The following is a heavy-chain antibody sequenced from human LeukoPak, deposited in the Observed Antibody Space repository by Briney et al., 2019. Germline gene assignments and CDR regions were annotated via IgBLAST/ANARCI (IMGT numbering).Heavy chain of an antibody. V-gene: IGHV4-39*07. J-gene: IGHJ6*03. CDR2: IYHSGST. CDR1: GGSSSSSSYY. CDR3: ASRSDYDLYYYYYMDV. Sequence: SETLSLTCSVSGGSSSSSSYYWGWIRQPPGKGLEWIGSIYHSGSTYYNPSLKSRVTISVDTSKNQFSLKLSSVTAADTAVYYCASRSDYDLYYYYYMDVWGKGTTVTVSS. D-gene: IGHD3-3*01.